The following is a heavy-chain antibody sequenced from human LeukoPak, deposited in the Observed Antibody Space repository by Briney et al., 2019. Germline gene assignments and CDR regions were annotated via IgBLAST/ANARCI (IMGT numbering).Heavy chain of an antibody. CDR1: GGSIRSGAYS. D-gene: IGHD1-26*01. Sequence: SQTLSLTCTVSGGSIRSGAYSWSWIRQPPGKGLEWIGYIYYSGSTYYNPSLKTRVSISLDTSKNQISLKLSSVTAADTAVYYCARHLAVGAKGYYYYYYMDVWGKGTTVTISS. CDR2: IYYSGST. J-gene: IGHJ6*03. CDR3: ARHLAVGAKGYYYYYYMDV. V-gene: IGHV4-30-4*07.